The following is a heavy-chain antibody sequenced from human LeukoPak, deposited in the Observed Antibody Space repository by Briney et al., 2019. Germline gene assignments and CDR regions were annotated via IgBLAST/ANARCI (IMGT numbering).Heavy chain of an antibody. V-gene: IGHV1-18*01. J-gene: IGHJ4*02. CDR3: ARDDMITFGGVIVIRYFDY. D-gene: IGHD3-16*02. Sequence: ASVKVSCKASGYTFTSYGTSWVRQAPGQGLEWMGWISAYNGNTNYAQKLQGRVTMTTDTSTSTAYMELRSLRSDDTAVYYCARDDMITFGGVIVIRYFDYWGQGTLVTVSS. CDR1: GYTFTSYG. CDR2: ISAYNGNT.